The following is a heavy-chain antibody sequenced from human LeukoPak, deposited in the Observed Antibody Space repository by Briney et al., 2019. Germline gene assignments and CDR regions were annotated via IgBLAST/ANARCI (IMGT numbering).Heavy chain of an antibody. D-gene: IGHD6-13*01. CDR3: ARGPLIAAAGTW. CDR2: ISGRGGST. V-gene: IGHV3-23*01. J-gene: IGHJ4*02. CDR1: GLIFSSYA. Sequence: GGSLRLSCAASGLIFSSYAMSWVRQAPGKGLEWVPAISGRGGSTYYADSVKGRLSISRDNSKNTLYLQMNSLRAEDTAVYYCARGPLIAAAGTWWGQGTLVTVSS.